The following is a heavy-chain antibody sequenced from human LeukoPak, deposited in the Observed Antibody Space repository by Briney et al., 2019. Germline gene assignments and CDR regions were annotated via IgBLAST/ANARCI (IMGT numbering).Heavy chain of an antibody. CDR2: ITTSGEST. D-gene: IGHD2-15*01. Sequence: PGGSLGLSCAPSRFTFSDFAMSWVRQSPGKGLEWVSSITTSGESTYYTDSVKGRFAISRDNSGSTLYLQMNSLRIEDSAVYYCAKRLSRGYYGKLIFDYWGQGALVTVSS. CDR1: RFTFSDFA. CDR3: AKRLSRGYYGKLIFDY. V-gene: IGHV3-23*01. J-gene: IGHJ4*02.